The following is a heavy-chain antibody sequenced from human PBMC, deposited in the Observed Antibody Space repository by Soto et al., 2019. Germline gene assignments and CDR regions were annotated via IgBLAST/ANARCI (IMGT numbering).Heavy chain of an antibody. CDR3: ARDGGISSWFDY. J-gene: IGHJ4*02. V-gene: IGHV3-23*02. Sequence: SGGSLRLSCAASGFTFSSYAMSWVRQAPGKGLEWVSAISGSGGSTYYNPSLKSRVTISVDTSKNQFSLKLSSVTAADTAVYYCARDGGISSWFDYWGQGTLVTVSS. CDR2: ISGSGGST. CDR1: GFTFSSYA. D-gene: IGHD6-13*01.